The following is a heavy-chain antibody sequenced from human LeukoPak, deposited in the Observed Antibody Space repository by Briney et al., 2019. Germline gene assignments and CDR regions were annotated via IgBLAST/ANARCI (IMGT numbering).Heavy chain of an antibody. J-gene: IGHJ4*02. CDR1: GSTFSDYY. D-gene: IGHD2-15*01. Sequence: GGSLRLSCAASGSTFSDYYMSWVRQAPGKGLEWVSVIYNDGRTYYADSVKGRFTISRDKSKNTLYLQMNSLRVEDTAVYYCARAQCSGGSCPGYWGQGTLVTVSS. CDR2: IYNDGRT. V-gene: IGHV3-66*01. CDR3: ARAQCSGGSCPGY.